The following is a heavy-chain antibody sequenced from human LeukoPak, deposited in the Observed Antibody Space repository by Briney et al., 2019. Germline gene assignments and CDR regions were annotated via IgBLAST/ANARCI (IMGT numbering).Heavy chain of an antibody. D-gene: IGHD3-10*01. J-gene: IGHJ6*02. CDR3: ARGGTLVQGVTILYGMDV. V-gene: IGHV1-8*01. Sequence: ASLKVSCKTSGYSFSTFDINWVRQAIGQGLEWMGWMNPNSGNTNYAQKFQGRLTMTRDTSISTAYMELSSLRSEDTAVYYCARGGTLVQGVTILYGMDVWGQGTTVTVSS. CDR2: MNPNSGNT. CDR1: GYSFSTFD.